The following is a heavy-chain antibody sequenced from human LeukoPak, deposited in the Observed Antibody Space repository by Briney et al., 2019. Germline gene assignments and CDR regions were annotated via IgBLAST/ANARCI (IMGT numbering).Heavy chain of an antibody. Sequence: SETLSLTCTVSGGSISSYYWSWIRQPPGKGLEWIGYIYYSGSTNYNPSLKSRVTISVDTSKNQFSLKLSSVTAADMAVYYCARTILTGWSPFDYWGQGTLVTVSS. J-gene: IGHJ4*02. V-gene: IGHV4-59*01. CDR1: GGSISSYY. D-gene: IGHD3-9*01. CDR3: ARTILTGWSPFDY. CDR2: IYYSGST.